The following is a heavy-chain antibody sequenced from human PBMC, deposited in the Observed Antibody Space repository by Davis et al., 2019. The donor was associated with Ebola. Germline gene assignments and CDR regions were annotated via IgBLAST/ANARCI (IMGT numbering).Heavy chain of an antibody. CDR1: GYTFTNYY. CDR2: INTDNGNT. D-gene: IGHD1-14*01. CDR3: ASRPGMTHGGLDF. V-gene: IGHV1-3*04. J-gene: IGHJ4*02. Sequence: ASVKVSCKASGYTFTNYYMHWVRQAPGQRLEWMAWINTDNGNTKYSQKFQGRVTITRDTSASTAYMELSSLRYEDTAVYYCASRPGMTHGGLDFWGQGTLVTVSS.